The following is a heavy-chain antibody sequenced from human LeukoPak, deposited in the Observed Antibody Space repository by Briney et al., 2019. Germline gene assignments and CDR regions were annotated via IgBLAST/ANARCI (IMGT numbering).Heavy chain of an antibody. Sequence: GGSLRLSCAASGFTFSSHWMSWVRQAPGKGLEWVANVKQDGSEKYYVDSVKGRFTISRDNSKNSLYLQMSSLRVEDTAVYYCARDKGDYDTSGSLFIFGGQGTLVTVSS. D-gene: IGHD3-22*01. J-gene: IGHJ4*02. CDR3: ARDKGDYDTSGSLFIF. CDR1: GFTFSSHW. V-gene: IGHV3-7*03. CDR2: VKQDGSEK.